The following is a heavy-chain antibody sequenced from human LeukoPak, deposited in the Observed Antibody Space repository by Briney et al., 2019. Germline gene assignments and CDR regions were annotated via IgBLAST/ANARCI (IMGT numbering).Heavy chain of an antibody. CDR1: GFTFCDYA. CDR2: IRSKAYGGTT. D-gene: IGHD6-6*01. Sequence: GGSLRLSCTASGFTFCDYAMSWVRQAPGKELEWVGFIRSKAYGGTTEYAASVKGRFTISRDDSKSIAYLQMNSLKTEDTAVYYCTRARHDPAFFDYWGQGTLVTVSS. CDR3: TRARHDPAFFDY. V-gene: IGHV3-49*04. J-gene: IGHJ4*02.